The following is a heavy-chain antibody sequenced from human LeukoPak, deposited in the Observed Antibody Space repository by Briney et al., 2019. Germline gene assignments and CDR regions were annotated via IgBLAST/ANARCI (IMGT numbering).Heavy chain of an antibody. CDR2: ISADNGDT. D-gene: IGHD2-2*01. J-gene: IGHJ4*02. V-gene: IGHV1-18*01. CDR3: ARDTSCGSSTCYGDY. CDR1: GYTLTSYG. Sequence: ASVKVSCKASGYTLTSYGFGWVRQAPGQGLEWMGWISADNGDTNYAHNLQGRVTMTTDTSTSTAYTELRSLRSDDTAVYYCARDTSCGSSTCYGDYWGQGTLVIVSS.